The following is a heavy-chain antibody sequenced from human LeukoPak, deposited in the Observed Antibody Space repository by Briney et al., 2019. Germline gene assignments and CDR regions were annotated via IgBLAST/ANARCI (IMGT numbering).Heavy chain of an antibody. J-gene: IGHJ4*02. CDR3: GKDVHTVVVPAATQIDF. Sequence: GGSLRLSCAASGFTFSSYAMHWVRQAPGKGLEWVAVISYDGSNKYYADSVKGRFTISRDNGKNSLYLHMTSLKTEDTAFYYCGKDVHTVVVPAATQIDFRGQGTLVTVSS. V-gene: IGHV3-30*14. CDR2: ISYDGSNK. D-gene: IGHD2-2*01. CDR1: GFTFSSYA.